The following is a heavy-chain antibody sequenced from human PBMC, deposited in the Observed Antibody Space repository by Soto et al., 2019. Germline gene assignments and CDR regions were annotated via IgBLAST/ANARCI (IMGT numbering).Heavy chain of an antibody. CDR1: GYTFTSYG. D-gene: IGHD2-8*01. Sequence: GASVKVSCKACGYTFTSYGISWVRQAPGQGLEWMGWISAYNGNTNYAQKLQGRVTMTTDTSTSTAYMELRSLRSDDTAVYYCARDSGYCTNGVCYYIWFDPWGQGTLVTVSS. V-gene: IGHV1-18*01. CDR2: ISAYNGNT. J-gene: IGHJ5*02. CDR3: ARDSGYCTNGVCYYIWFDP.